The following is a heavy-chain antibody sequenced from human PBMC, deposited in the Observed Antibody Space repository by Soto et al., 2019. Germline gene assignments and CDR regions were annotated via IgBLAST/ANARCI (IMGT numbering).Heavy chain of an antibody. D-gene: IGHD5-18*01. V-gene: IGHV3-74*03. CDR1: GFTFSTNW. CDR3: VRGYTYGYI. CDR2: VNSDGGST. Sequence: EVQLVESGGGLVQPGGSLRLSCAASGFTFSTNWMHWVRQAPGKGLVWVSRVNSDGGSTTYADSVKGRFTISRDNAKSTLYLQMSSLRVEDTAVYYCVRGYTYGYIWGQGTLVTVSP. J-gene: IGHJ4*02.